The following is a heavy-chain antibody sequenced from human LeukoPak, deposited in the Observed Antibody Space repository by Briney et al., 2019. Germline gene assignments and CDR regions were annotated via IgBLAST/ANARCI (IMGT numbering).Heavy chain of an antibody. CDR1: GFTFSSYS. CDR2: IISSSSYI. Sequence: GGSLRLSCAASGFTFSSYSMNWVRQAPGKRLEWVSSIISSSSYIYYADSVKGRFTISRDNAKNSLYLQMNSLRAENTAVYYCARDMMAHDAFDIWGQGTMVTVSS. D-gene: IGHD3-16*01. V-gene: IGHV3-21*01. J-gene: IGHJ3*02. CDR3: ARDMMAHDAFDI.